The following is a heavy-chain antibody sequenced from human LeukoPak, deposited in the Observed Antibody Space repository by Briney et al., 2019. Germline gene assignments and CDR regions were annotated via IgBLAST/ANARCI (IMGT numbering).Heavy chain of an antibody. J-gene: IGHJ4*02. CDR2: IYYSGST. D-gene: IGHD6-13*01. Sequence: PSETLSLTCIVSGGSISSGTYYWGWIRQPPGKGLEWIGSIYYSGSTYYNPSLKSRVTISVDTSKNQFSLKLSSVTAADTAVYYCARSGGYSSRVFGYWGQGTPVTVSS. V-gene: IGHV4-39*01. CDR1: GGSISSGTYY. CDR3: ARSGGYSSRVFGY.